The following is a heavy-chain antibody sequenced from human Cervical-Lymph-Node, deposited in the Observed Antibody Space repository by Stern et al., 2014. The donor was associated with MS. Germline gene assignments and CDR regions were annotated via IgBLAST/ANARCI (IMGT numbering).Heavy chain of an antibody. CDR2: IYPDDSDT. CDR3: ARHYGYYFDF. Sequence: MQLVQSGVEVKKPGESLKISCKVSENIFSNFWIGWLRQMPGKGLEYVGIIYPDDSDTKYSPSFEGQVAISADKSINTAYLHWSSLKASDPAIYYCARHYGYYFDFWGQGTLVTVSS. V-gene: IGHV5-51*01. D-gene: IGHD4-17*01. CDR1: ENIFSNFW. J-gene: IGHJ4*02.